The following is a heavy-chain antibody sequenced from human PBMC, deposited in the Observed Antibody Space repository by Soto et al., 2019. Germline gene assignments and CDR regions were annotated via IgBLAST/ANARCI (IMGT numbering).Heavy chain of an antibody. CDR3: ARGGLEILWFRGNY. V-gene: IGHV3-30-3*01. Sequence: GGSLRLSCAASGFIFSSYAIHWVRQAPGKGLEWVAVISFDGANKYYGDSVKGRFTISRDNSKNTLYLQMNSLRAEDTAVYCCARGGLEILWFRGNYWGQGTLVTVSS. CDR2: ISFDGANK. J-gene: IGHJ4*02. D-gene: IGHD3-10*01. CDR1: GFIFSSYA.